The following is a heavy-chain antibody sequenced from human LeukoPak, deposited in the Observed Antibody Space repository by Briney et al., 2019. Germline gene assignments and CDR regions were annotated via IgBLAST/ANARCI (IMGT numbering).Heavy chain of an antibody. CDR2: ITSSSNVI. J-gene: IGHJ4*02. CDR1: GFTFSSCN. V-gene: IGHV3-48*02. CDR3: VRDSPMAIFDY. D-gene: IGHD5-24*01. Sequence: GGSLRLSCAASGFTFSSCNMNWVRQAPGKGLEWVSYITSSSNVIYYADTVKGRFTISRDNAKNSLFLQTNSLRDEDTAVYYCVRDSPMAIFDYWGQGALVTVSP.